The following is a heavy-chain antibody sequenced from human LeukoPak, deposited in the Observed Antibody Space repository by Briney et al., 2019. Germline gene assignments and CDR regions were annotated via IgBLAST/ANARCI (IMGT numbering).Heavy chain of an antibody. J-gene: IGHJ4*02. Sequence: GGALRLSCAASGFTFSDYDMSWVRQAPGKGLEWVSYISSSVSTIYYAESVKGRFTISRDNAKNSLYLKMNSLSAEDTAVYYCARHSKLLPFDYWGQGTLVTVSS. D-gene: IGHD2-15*01. V-gene: IGHV3-11*01. CDR2: ISSSVSTI. CDR3: ARHSKLLPFDY. CDR1: GFTFSDYD.